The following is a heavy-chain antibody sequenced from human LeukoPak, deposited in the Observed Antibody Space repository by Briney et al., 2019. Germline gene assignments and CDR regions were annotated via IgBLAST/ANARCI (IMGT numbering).Heavy chain of an antibody. CDR3: ARDPFSHHAFDI. CDR1: GGSISSYY. CDR2: IYYSGST. D-gene: IGHD3-3*02. Sequence: SETLSLTCTVSGGSISSYYWSWIRQPPGKGLEWIGYIYYSGSTNYNPSLKSRVTISVDTSKNQFSLKLSSVTAADTAVYYCARDPFSHHAFDIWGQGTMVTVSS. V-gene: IGHV4-59*12. J-gene: IGHJ3*02.